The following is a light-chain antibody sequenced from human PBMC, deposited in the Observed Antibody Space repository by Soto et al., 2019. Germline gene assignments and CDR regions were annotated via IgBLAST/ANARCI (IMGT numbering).Light chain of an antibody. V-gene: IGLV2-8*01. J-gene: IGLJ1*01. CDR2: DVN. CDR3: VSFAGGTYV. CDR1: SSDVGGYIF. Sequence: QSVLTQPPSASGSPGQSVTISCTGTSSDVGGYIFVSWYQQHPGKVPKLIIYDVNKRPSGVPDRFSGSKYGNTASLTVSGLQAEDEDDYYCVSFAGGTYVFGTGTKVT.